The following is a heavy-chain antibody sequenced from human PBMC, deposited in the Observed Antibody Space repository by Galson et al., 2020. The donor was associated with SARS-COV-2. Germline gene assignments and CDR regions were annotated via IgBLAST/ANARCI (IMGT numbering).Heavy chain of an antibody. CDR3: ARQGVNMIVLVTVPGWFFDL. CDR2: IYPNGRT. CDR1: GYSVSTTNY. J-gene: IGHJ2*01. V-gene: IGHV4-38-2*01. Sequence: SETLSLTRAVSGYSVSTTNYWGWVRLAPGKGMEWIGSIYPNGRTYYNPSLESRVTISVDTPRNQFSLTLASVTAAATAFYECARQGVNMIVLVTVPGWFFDLWGRGTLVTVSS. D-gene: IGHD2-21*02.